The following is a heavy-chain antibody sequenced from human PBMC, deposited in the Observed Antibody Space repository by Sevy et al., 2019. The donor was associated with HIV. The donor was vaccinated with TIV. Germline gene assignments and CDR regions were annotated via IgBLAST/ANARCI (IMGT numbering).Heavy chain of an antibody. CDR3: ARDRGWEPDTFYFYGMDV. V-gene: IGHV1-46*01. CDR1: GYTFTNYY. Sequence: ASVKVSCKASGYTFTNYYIHWVRQAPGHGLEWMGIINPGGGSPRYSQRFKGRVTMTRDTSTSTLYMDLSSLRSEDTAEYYCARDRGWEPDTFYFYGMDVWGQGTTVTVSS. CDR2: INPGGGSP. J-gene: IGHJ6*02. D-gene: IGHD1-26*01.